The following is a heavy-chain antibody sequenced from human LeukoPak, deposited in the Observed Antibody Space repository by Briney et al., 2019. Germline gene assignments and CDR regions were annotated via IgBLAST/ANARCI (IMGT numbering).Heavy chain of an antibody. V-gene: IGHV3-11*01. J-gene: IGHJ4*02. D-gene: IGHD5-12*01. CDR2: ISSSGSTI. CDR1: VFTFSDYY. Sequence: GGSLRLSCAVSVFTFSDYYMSWIRQAPGKGLEWVSYISSSGSTIYYADSVKGRFTISRDNAKNSLYLQMNSLRAEDTAVYYCARSSGYDALDYWGQGTLVTVSS. CDR3: ARSSGYDALDY.